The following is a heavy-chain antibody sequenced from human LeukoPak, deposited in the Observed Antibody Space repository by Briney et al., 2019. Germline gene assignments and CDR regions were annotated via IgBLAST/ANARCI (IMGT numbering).Heavy chain of an antibody. Sequence: GGSLRLSCAASGFTVSTNYMSWVRQAPGKGLEWVSVIYSGGSTYYADSVKGRFTISRDNSKNTLYLQMNSLRAEDTAVYYCARDRGYDILTGYDYGMDVWGQGTTVTVSS. CDR1: GFTVSTNY. CDR2: IYSGGST. D-gene: IGHD3-9*01. J-gene: IGHJ6*02. V-gene: IGHV3-53*01. CDR3: ARDRGYDILTGYDYGMDV.